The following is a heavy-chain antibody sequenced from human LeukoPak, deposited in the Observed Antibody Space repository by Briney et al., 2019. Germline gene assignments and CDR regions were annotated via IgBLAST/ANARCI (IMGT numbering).Heavy chain of an antibody. CDR1: GFTFSSYA. D-gene: IGHD6-13*01. CDR3: ARSIAAAGTWDY. Sequence: GGSLRLSCAASGFTFSSYAMSWVRQAPGKGLEWVSAISGSGGSTYYADSVKGRFTISRDNSKNTLYLQMNSLRAEDTAVYYCARSIAAAGTWDYWGQGTLVTVSS. J-gene: IGHJ4*02. CDR2: ISGSGGST. V-gene: IGHV3-23*01.